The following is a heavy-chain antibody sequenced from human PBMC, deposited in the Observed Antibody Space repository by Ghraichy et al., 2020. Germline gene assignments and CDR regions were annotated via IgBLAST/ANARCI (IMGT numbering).Heavy chain of an antibody. D-gene: IGHD2-2*01. CDR3: TTDLIVVVPAAKFGY. CDR2: IKSKTDGGTT. J-gene: IGHJ4*02. V-gene: IGHV3-15*01. CDR1: GFTFSNAW. Sequence: GGSLRLSCAASGFTFSNAWMSWVRQAPGKGLEWVGRIKSKTDGGTTDYAAPVKGRFTISRDDSKNTLYLQMNSLKTEDTAVYYCTTDLIVVVPAAKFGYWGQGTLVTVSS.